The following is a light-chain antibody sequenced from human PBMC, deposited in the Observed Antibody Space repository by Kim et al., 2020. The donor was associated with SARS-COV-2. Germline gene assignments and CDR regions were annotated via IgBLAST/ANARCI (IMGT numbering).Light chain of an antibody. J-gene: IGKJ1*01. CDR2: GAS. CDR1: QIVSSSY. CDR3: QQYGPT. V-gene: IGKV3-20*01. Sequence: LPLSPGERATVSCRASQIVSSSYGAWYQQNPGQAPRLLIYGASSRATGIPDRVSGSGSGTDFTLTISRLETEDFAVDYCQQYGPTFGQGTKVDIK.